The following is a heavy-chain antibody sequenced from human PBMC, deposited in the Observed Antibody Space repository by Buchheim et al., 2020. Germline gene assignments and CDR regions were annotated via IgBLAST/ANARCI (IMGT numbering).Heavy chain of an antibody. J-gene: IGHJ3*02. CDR3: TRDPAYGAFDI. Sequence: EVHLVESGGGLVQTGGSLRLSCSATGFTFDTTWMAWVRQAPGRGLEFVANIKQGGTMINYMDSVKGRFSISRDNAKNSVFLQMNSLRVEDSAIYYCTRDPAYGAFDIWGQGT. V-gene: IGHV3-7*04. D-gene: IGHD2-21*01. CDR1: GFTFDTTW. CDR2: IKQGGTMI.